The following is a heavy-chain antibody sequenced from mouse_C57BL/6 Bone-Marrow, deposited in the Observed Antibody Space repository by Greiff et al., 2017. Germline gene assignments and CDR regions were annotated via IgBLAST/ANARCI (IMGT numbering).Heavy chain of an antibody. V-gene: IGHV3-6*01. J-gene: IGHJ1*03. CDR2: ISYDGSN. CDR3: ARINYYGSSRYFDV. D-gene: IGHD1-1*01. CDR1: GYSITSGYY. Sequence: EVQLQESGPGLVKPSQSLSLTCSVTGYSITSGYYWNWIRQFPGNKLEWMGYISYDGSNNYNPSLKNRISITRDTSKNQFFLKLNSVTTEDTATYYCARINYYGSSRYFDVWGTGTTVTVSS.